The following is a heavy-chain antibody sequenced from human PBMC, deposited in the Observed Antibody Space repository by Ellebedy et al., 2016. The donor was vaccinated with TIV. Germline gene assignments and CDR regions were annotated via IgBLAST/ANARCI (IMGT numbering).Heavy chain of an antibody. Sequence: GESLKISCAASGFTFSSYAMHWVRQAPGKGLEWVAVISYDGSNKYYADSVKGRFTISRDNSKNTLYLQMNSLRAEDTAVYYCARDLMSYFDYWGQGTLVTVSS. CDR1: GFTFSSYA. CDR3: ARDLMSYFDY. V-gene: IGHV3-30-3*01. CDR2: ISYDGSNK. D-gene: IGHD2-8*01. J-gene: IGHJ4*02.